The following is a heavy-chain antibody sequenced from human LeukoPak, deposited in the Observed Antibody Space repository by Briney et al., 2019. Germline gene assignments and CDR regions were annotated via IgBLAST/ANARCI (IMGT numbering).Heavy chain of an antibody. V-gene: IGHV3-21*01. CDR1: GFTFNSYS. Sequence: GGSLRLSCAASGFTFNSYSMNWVRQAPGKGREWVSSISSGRSYIYYADSVKGRFTISRDNTKNSLYLQMNSLRAEDTAVYYCVRDLNSGYYSLDHWGQGALVTVSS. CDR3: VRDLNSGYYSLDH. D-gene: IGHD3-22*01. J-gene: IGHJ5*02. CDR2: ISSGRSYI.